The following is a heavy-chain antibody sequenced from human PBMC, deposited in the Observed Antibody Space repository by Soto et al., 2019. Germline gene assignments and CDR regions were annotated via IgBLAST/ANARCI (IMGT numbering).Heavy chain of an antibody. CDR1: GYTFASYG. V-gene: IGHV1-18*01. CDR3: ARDQAVFPSPFDY. J-gene: IGHJ4*02. CDR2: ISGYNGDT. Sequence: QVQLVQSGAEVKKPGASVKVSCKASGYTFASYGISWVRQAPGQGLQWMGWISGYNGDTRYAQQFQGRVTMTTDTSTNTAYLELRSLRSDDTAVYYCARDQAVFPSPFDYWGQGTLVTVSS.